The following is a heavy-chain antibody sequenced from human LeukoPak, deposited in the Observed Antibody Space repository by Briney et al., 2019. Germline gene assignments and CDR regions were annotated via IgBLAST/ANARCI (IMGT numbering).Heavy chain of an antibody. V-gene: IGHV3-11*04. J-gene: IGHJ4*02. D-gene: IGHD4-17*01. CDR2: ISSSGSTI. CDR3: ARSRDYGDWSRDQYYFDY. CDR1: GFTFSDYY. Sequence: GGSLRLSCAASGFTFSDYYMSWIRQAPGKGLEWVSYISSSGSTIYYADSVKGRFTISRDNAKNSLYLQMNSLRAEDTAVCYCARSRDYGDWSRDQYYFDYWGQGTLVTVSS.